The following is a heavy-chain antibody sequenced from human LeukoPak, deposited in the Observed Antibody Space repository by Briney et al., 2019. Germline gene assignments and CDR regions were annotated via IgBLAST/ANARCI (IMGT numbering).Heavy chain of an antibody. V-gene: IGHV4-30-4*01. Sequence: KPSETLSLTCTVSGGSISSGDYSWSWIRQPPGKGLEWIGYIYYSGSTYYNPSLKSRITISVDTSKNQFSLKLSSVTAADTAVYYCATEGTGKWFDPWGQGTLVTVSS. CDR3: ATEGTGKWFDP. CDR1: GGSISSGDYS. J-gene: IGHJ5*02. CDR2: IYYSGST. D-gene: IGHD1-1*01.